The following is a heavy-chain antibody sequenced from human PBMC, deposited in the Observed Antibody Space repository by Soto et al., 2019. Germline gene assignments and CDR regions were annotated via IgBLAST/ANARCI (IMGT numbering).Heavy chain of an antibody. CDR3: AKHQDGYNFFDY. Sequence: PETLSLTYTGSGASITTDHWSWIRQPPGKGLEWIGYMYYSGSTIYNPSLKSRVTILVDTSKNQFSLKLSSVTAADTAVYYCAKHQDGYNFFDYWGQGTMVT. J-gene: IGHJ4*02. D-gene: IGHD5-12*01. V-gene: IGHV4-59*08. CDR1: GASITTDH. CDR2: MYYSGST.